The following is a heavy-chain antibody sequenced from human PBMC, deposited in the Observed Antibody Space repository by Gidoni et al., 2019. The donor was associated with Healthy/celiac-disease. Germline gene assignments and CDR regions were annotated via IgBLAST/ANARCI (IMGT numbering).Heavy chain of an antibody. D-gene: IGHD6-13*01. CDR1: GFTFSDHY. CDR3: ARGGSSSWYFYNYYYGMDV. CDR2: ISSSGSTI. J-gene: IGHJ6*02. Sequence: QVQLVASGGGLVKPGGSLRLSCDASGFTFSDHYRSWIRQAPGKGLEWVSYISSSGSTIYYADSVKGRFTISRDNAKNSLYLQMNSLRAEDTAVYYCARGGSSSWYFYNYYYGMDVWGQGTTVTVSS. V-gene: IGHV3-11*01.